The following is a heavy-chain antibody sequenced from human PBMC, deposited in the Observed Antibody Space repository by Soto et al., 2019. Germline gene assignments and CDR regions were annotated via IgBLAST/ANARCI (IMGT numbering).Heavy chain of an antibody. CDR3: ARDRGIAAAGTWFDP. CDR2: IIPILGIA. J-gene: IGHJ5*02. Sequence: SVKVSCKASGGTFSSYTISWVRQAPGQGLEWMGRIIPILGIANYAQKFQGRVTITADKSTSTAYMELSSLRSEDTAVYYCARDRGIAAAGTWFDPWGQGTLVTVSS. CDR1: GGTFSSYT. V-gene: IGHV1-69*04. D-gene: IGHD6-13*01.